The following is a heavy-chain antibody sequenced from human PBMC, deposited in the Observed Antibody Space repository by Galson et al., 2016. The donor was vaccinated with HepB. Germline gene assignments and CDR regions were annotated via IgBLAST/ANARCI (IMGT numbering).Heavy chain of an antibody. CDR3: ARDPASRYCTGGSCYALRGDV. CDR1: GFTFSSSA. D-gene: IGHD2-15*01. CDR2: ISYEGSNK. V-gene: IGHV3-30*14. J-gene: IGHJ6*02. Sequence: SLRLSCAASGFTFSSSAMHWVRQTPGKGLEWVAVISYEGSNKNYADSVKGRFIISRDNSRTTVYLQIDSLRSEDTAVYYCARDPASRYCTGGSCYALRGDVWGQGTTVTVSS.